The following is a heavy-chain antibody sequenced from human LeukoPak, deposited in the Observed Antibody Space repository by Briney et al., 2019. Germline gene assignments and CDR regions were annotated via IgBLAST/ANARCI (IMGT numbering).Heavy chain of an antibody. Sequence: GGSLRLSCAASEFSFSSYAMSWVRQAPGKGLEWVSSINTDGSSTNYADAVKGRFTISRDNAKNTLYLQMNSLRVEDTAVYYCAGPPGASGTRNGMDVWGKGTTVTVSS. CDR3: AGPPGASGTRNGMDV. V-gene: IGHV3-74*01. J-gene: IGHJ6*04. CDR1: EFSFSSYA. D-gene: IGHD3-10*01. CDR2: INTDGSST.